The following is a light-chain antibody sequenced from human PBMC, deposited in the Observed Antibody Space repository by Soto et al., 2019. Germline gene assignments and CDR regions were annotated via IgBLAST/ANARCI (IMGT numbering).Light chain of an antibody. CDR2: GNS. CDR3: QSYDSSLSGYV. V-gene: IGLV1-40*01. Sequence: QPVLTQPPSVSGAPGQRVTTSCTGSSSNIGAGYDVHWYQQLPGTAPKLLIYGNSNRPSGVPDRFSGSKSGTSASLAITGLQAEDEADYYCQSYDSSLSGYVFGTGTKVTVL. J-gene: IGLJ1*01. CDR1: SSNIGAGYD.